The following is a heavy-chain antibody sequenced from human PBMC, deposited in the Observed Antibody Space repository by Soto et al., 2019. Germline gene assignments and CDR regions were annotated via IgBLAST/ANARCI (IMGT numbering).Heavy chain of an antibody. CDR2: IYWNDDK. Sequence: QITLKESGPTLVRPTQTLTLTCTFSGFSLSTSGLGVGWIRQPPGKALEWLALIYWNDDKRYRPSLKARLTITKDAYKNLVGLTMSNMDPVDTATYYAAHRPSGWYLFDYWGQGTLVTVSP. D-gene: IGHD6-19*01. J-gene: IGHJ4*02. CDR3: AHRPSGWYLFDY. V-gene: IGHV2-5*01. CDR1: GFSLSTSGLG.